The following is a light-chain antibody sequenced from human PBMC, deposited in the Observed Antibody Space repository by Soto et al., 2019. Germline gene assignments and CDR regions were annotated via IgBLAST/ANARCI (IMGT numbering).Light chain of an antibody. J-gene: IGLJ3*02. V-gene: IGLV2-14*01. CDR1: SSDVGAYNY. CDR3: RSYTSTNTRV. CDR2: EVS. Sequence: QSALTQPASVSGSPGQSITISCTGTSSDVGAYNYVSWYQQHPAKAPKLMIYEVSNRPSGVSNRFSGSKSGNTASLTISGLQAEDEADYYCRSYTSTNTRVFGGGTKLTVL.